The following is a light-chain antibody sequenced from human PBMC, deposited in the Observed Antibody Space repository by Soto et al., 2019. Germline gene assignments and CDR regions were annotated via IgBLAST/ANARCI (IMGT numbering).Light chain of an antibody. J-gene: IGKJ1*01. CDR3: QQYNSYAT. Sequence: DIQMTQSPSTLSASVGDRVTITCRASQSISIWLAWYQQKPGKAPKLLIYKASSLERGVPSRFSGGGSGTAFTLTISSLQPDDFATYNCQQYNSYATFGQGTKVEIK. CDR1: QSISIW. V-gene: IGKV1-5*03. CDR2: KAS.